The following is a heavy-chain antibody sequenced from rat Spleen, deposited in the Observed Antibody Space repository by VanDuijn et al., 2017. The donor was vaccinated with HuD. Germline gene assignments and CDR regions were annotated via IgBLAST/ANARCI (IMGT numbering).Heavy chain of an antibody. CDR2: ISTAGSNT. J-gene: IGHJ2*01. CDR1: GFTFSDYN. CDR3: TTWDYWHNRFDY. D-gene: IGHD1-6*01. Sequence: EVQLVESGGGLVQPGRSLKLSCAASGFTFSDYNMVWVRQAPTKGLEWVAYISTAGSNTFYRDSVKGRFTISRDNAKSTLYLQMDSLKSEDTATYYCTTWDYWHNRFDYWGQGVMVTVSS. V-gene: IGHV5-27*01.